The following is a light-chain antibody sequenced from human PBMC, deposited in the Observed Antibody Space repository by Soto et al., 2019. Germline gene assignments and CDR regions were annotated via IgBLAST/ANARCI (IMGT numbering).Light chain of an antibody. Sequence: EIVITQSPATLSVSPGERATLCCRASQSVSSNLAWYQQKPGQAPRLLIYGASTRATGIPARFSGSGSGTEFTLTISSLQSEDFAVYYCQQYNKWPPWTFGQGTKVDIK. V-gene: IGKV3-15*01. CDR3: QQYNKWPPWT. J-gene: IGKJ1*01. CDR1: QSVSSN. CDR2: GAS.